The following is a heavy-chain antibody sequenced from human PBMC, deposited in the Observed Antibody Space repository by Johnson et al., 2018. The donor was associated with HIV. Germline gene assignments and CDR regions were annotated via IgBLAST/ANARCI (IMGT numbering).Heavy chain of an antibody. CDR3: ARATYYYDSSGYLGDAFDI. CDR2: ILFDGVYK. V-gene: IGHV3-30-3*01. Sequence: VQLVESGGGVVQPGRSQRLSCAASGFPFRDSAMHWVRQAPGKGMEWVAVILFDGVYKHYAESVKGRFTISRDNSKNTLYLQMNSLRGEDTAVYYCARATYYYDSSGYLGDAFDIWGQGTMVTVSS. D-gene: IGHD3-22*01. J-gene: IGHJ3*02. CDR1: GFPFRDSA.